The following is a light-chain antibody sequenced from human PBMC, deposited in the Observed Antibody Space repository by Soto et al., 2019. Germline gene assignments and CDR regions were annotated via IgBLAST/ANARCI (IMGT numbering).Light chain of an antibody. CDR2: SAS. CDR1: QDISNY. V-gene: IGKV1-27*01. J-gene: IGKJ5*01. CDR3: QKYNSALT. Sequence: DIQMTQSPSSLSASVGDRITITCRASQDISNYLAWYQQKPGKVPKLLIYSASTLQSGVPSRFSGSGSGTDFTLTISSLQPEDVATYFCQKYNSALTCGQGTRLEIK.